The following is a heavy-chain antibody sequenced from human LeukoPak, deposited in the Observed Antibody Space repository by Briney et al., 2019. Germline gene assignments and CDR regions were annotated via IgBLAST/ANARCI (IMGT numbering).Heavy chain of an antibody. D-gene: IGHD2-15*01. CDR1: GFTFISYW. CDR3: ARVGVGSYNWFDP. J-gene: IGHJ5*02. V-gene: IGHV3-74*01. CDR2: VNADGSST. Sequence: GGSLRLSCAVSGFTFISYWMHWVRQAPGKGLVWVSRVNADGSSTSYADSVKGRFTISRDNAENTLYLQMNSLRAEDTAVYYCARVGVGSYNWFDPWGQGTMVTVSS.